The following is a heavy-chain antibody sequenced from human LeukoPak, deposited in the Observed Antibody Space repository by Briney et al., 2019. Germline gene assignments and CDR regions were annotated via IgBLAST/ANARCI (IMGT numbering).Heavy chain of an antibody. J-gene: IGHJ1*01. CDR1: GGTFSSYA. V-gene: IGHV1-69*05. Sequence: SVKVSCKASGGTFSSYAISWVRQAPGQGLEWMGRIIPIFGTANYAQKFQGRVTITTDESTSTAYMELSSLRSEDTAVYYCARAIAAAGTVKYFQHCGQGTLVTVSS. CDR3: ARAIAAAGTVKYFQH. D-gene: IGHD6-13*01. CDR2: IIPIFGTA.